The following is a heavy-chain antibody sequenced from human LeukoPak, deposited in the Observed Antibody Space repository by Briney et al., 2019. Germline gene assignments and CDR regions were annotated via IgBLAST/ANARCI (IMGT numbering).Heavy chain of an antibody. J-gene: IGHJ4*02. V-gene: IGHV1-8*01. CDR1: GYTFTSYD. Sequence: GASVKVSCKASGYTFTSYDINWVGQATGQGREWMGWMSPNSGNTGYAQKFQGRVTMTRNTSISTAYMELSSLRSEDTAVYYCARPSSSGWYYWGQGTLVTVSS. CDR3: ARPSSSGWYY. D-gene: IGHD6-19*01. CDR2: MSPNSGNT.